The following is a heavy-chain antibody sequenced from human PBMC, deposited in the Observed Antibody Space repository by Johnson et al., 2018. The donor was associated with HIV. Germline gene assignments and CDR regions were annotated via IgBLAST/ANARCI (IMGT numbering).Heavy chain of an antibody. CDR2: IKQDGSEK. D-gene: IGHD3-10*01. CDR1: E. CDR3: AKDITPYSGAFDL. J-gene: IGHJ3*01. V-gene: IGHV3-7*01. Sequence: VQLVESGWGLVQPGGSLRLSCAASEMHWVCQAPGKGLEWVANIKQDGSEKYYVDSVKGRFTISRDNSKNTLYLQMNSLRAEDTAVYYCAKDITPYSGAFDLWGQGTMVTVSS.